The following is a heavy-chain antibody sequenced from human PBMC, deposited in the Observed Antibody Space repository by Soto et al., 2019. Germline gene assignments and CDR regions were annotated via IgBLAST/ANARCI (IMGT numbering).Heavy chain of an antibody. CDR2: INPSGGST. V-gene: IGHV1-46*01. CDR3: ARERQQLVNYYYGMDV. D-gene: IGHD6-13*01. J-gene: IGHJ6*02. CDR1: GYTFSSYY. Sequence: ASVNGSWKTAGYTFSSYYIHWVREAPGQGLEWMGIINPSGGSTSYAQKFQGRVTMTRDTSTSTVYMELSSLRSEDTAVYYCARERQQLVNYYYGMDVWGQGTTVTVSS.